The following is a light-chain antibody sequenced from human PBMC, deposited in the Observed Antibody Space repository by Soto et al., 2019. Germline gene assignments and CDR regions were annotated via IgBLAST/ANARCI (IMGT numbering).Light chain of an antibody. Sequence: DIQMTQSPSTLSTSVGDRVTITCRASQSISSWLAWYQQKPGKAPKLLIYDAFSLESGVPSRFSGSGSGPEFTLTISSLHPDDFATYYCQQYNSYPWTFGQGTRVELK. CDR1: QSISSW. J-gene: IGKJ1*01. CDR3: QQYNSYPWT. V-gene: IGKV1-5*01. CDR2: DAF.